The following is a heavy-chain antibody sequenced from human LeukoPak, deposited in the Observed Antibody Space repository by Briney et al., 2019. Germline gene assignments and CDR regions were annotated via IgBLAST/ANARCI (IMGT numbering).Heavy chain of an antibody. Sequence: PGGSLRLSCAASGFIFSSYSMNWVRQAPGKGLEWVSSISSTSSYIYYGDSVKGRFTISRDNAKNSLYLQMNSLRAEDTAVYYCATPLDPDGSGTHGPFDYWGQGTLVTVSS. J-gene: IGHJ4*02. CDR3: ATPLDPDGSGTHGPFDY. CDR2: ISSTSSYI. D-gene: IGHD3-10*01. V-gene: IGHV3-21*01. CDR1: GFIFSSYS.